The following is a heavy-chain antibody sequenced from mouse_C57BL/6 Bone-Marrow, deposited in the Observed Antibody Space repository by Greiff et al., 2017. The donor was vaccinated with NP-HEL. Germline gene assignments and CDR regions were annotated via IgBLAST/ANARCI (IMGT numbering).Heavy chain of an antibody. V-gene: IGHV5-9-1*02. CDR1: GFTFSSYA. D-gene: IGHD1-1*01. J-gene: IGHJ3*01. Sequence: EVKLVESGEGLVKPGGSLKLSCAASGFTFSSYAMSRVRQTPEKRLEWVAYISSGGDYIYYADTVKGRFPISRDNARKTLYLQMSSTQSKYTAMYYCTMYEAPIYYYGSSWGAWFAYWGQGTLVTVSA. CDR2: ISSGGDYI. CDR3: TMYEAPIYYYGSSWGAWFAY.